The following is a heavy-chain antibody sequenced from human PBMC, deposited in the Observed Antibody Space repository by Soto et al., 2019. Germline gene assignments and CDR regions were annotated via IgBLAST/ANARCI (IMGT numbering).Heavy chain of an antibody. CDR2: IIPKFNAP. CDR3: AKGSLYDASNSFHTPAMYYRHLGVVV. V-gene: IGHV1-69*13. Sequence: SVKVSCKASGDTFNRYAISWVRQAPGQGLEWVGGIIPKFNAPNSAQKFQDRVTITADESTSTAYMELSRLRSEDTAVYYCAKGSLYDASNSFHTPAMYYRHLGVVVWG. CDR1: GDTFNRYA. J-gene: IGHJ6*02. D-gene: IGHD3-16*01.